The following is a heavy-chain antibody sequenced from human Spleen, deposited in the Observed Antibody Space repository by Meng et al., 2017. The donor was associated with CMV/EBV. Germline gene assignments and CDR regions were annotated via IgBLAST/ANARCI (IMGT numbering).Heavy chain of an antibody. J-gene: IGHJ5*02. D-gene: IGHD2-2*01. CDR2: INHSGST. CDR3: ARGARGYCSSTSCYRNWFDP. V-gene: IGHV4-34*01. Sequence: LQQCGAGLLNPSETLFLTCAVYGGSFSGYYWSWIRQPPGKGLEWIGEINHSGSTNYIPSLKSRVTISVDTSKNQFSLKLSSVTAADTAVYYCARGARGYCSSTSCYRNWFDPWGQGTLVTVSS. CDR1: GGSFSGYY.